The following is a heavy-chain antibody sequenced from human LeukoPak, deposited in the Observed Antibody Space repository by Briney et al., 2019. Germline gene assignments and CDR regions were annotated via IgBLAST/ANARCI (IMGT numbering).Heavy chain of an antibody. J-gene: IGHJ4*02. CDR1: GYSFTSYW. CDR3: ARHLGKSGWSGGY. V-gene: IGHV5-51*01. Sequence: GASLKISCKGSGYSFTSYWIGWVRQLPGKGLEWMGIINPGNSDTRYSPSFQGQVTISVDKSISTAYLQWSSLKASDSAMYYCARHLGKSGWSGGYWGQGTLVTVSS. CDR2: INPGNSDT. D-gene: IGHD6-19*01.